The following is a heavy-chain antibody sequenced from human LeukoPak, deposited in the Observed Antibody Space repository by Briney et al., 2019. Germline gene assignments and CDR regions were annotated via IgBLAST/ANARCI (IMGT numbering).Heavy chain of an antibody. CDR1: GFTFSSYA. CDR3: AKDKEVAVVPAATRPYFDY. J-gene: IGHJ4*02. CDR2: ISGSGGST. Sequence: GGSPRLSSAASGFTFSSYAMSWVRQAPGKGLEWVPAISGSGGSTYYADSVRGRFTISRDNSKNTLYLQMNSLRAEDTAVYYCAKDKEVAVVPAATRPYFDYWGQGTLVTVSS. D-gene: IGHD2-2*01. V-gene: IGHV3-23*01.